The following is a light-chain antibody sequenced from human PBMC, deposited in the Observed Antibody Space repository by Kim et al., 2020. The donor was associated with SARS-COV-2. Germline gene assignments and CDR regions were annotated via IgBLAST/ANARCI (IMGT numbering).Light chain of an antibody. Sequence: ASVGDRVTITCRASQDIANSLAWYQQKPGKVPKVLIYAASTLQSGVTSRFSGSGSGTEFTLTIGSLQTEDAATYYCQKYNSAPWTFGPGTKVDIK. CDR3: QKYNSAPWT. V-gene: IGKV1-27*01. CDR1: QDIANS. J-gene: IGKJ1*01. CDR2: AAS.